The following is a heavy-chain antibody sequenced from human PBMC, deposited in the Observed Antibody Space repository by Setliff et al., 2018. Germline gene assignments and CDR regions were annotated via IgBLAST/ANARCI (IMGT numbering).Heavy chain of an antibody. Sequence: GGSLRLSCAASGFTFSNYAMSWVRQAPGKGLEWVSVISGSGDRTYYADSVKGRFTISRDDSKNTLYLQMNSLKTEDTAVYYCTTGGSSWYARFDYWGQGSLVTVSS. CDR1: GFTFSNYA. CDR3: TTGGSSWYARFDY. D-gene: IGHD6-13*01. V-gene: IGHV3-23*01. CDR2: ISGSGDRT. J-gene: IGHJ4*02.